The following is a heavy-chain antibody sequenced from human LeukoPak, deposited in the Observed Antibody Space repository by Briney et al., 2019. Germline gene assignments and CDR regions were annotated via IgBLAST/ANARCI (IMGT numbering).Heavy chain of an antibody. D-gene: IGHD3-10*01. CDR1: GYTFTSYD. Sequence: ASPKDSCKASGYTFTSYDIRWVREATGQGVEWMGWMKPNSGNTGYAQKFQGRVTMTRNTSISTAYMELSSLRSEDTAVYYCARGSGMVRGPDSHYYGMDVWGQGTTVTVSS. CDR3: ARGSGMVRGPDSHYYGMDV. CDR2: MKPNSGNT. V-gene: IGHV1-8*01. J-gene: IGHJ6*02.